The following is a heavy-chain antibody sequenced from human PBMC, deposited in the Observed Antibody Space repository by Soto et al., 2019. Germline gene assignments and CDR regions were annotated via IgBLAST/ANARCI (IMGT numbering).Heavy chain of an antibody. D-gene: IGHD3-16*01. CDR2: ISSSSSYT. J-gene: IGHJ4*02. CDR3: ARVTFGSFYQDS. Sequence: QVQLVESGGGLVKHGGSLRLSCAASGFIFSDYYMSWIRQAPGKGLEWVSYISSSSSYTNYADSVKGRFTISRDNAKNSLSLQMNSLRAEDTAVYYCARVTFGSFYQDSWGQGTLVTFSS. CDR1: GFIFSDYY. V-gene: IGHV3-11*06.